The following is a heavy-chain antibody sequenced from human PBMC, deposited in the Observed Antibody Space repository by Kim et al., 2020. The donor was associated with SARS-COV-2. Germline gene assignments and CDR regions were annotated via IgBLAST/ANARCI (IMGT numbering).Heavy chain of an antibody. CDR3: AKHDYGSGSRGQGYYYGMDV. CDR1: GYSFTSYW. D-gene: IGHD3-10*01. J-gene: IGHJ6*02. CDR2: IYPGDSDT. V-gene: IGHV5-51*01. Sequence: GESLKISCKGSGYSFTSYWIGWVRQMPGKGLEWMGIIYPGDSDTRYSTSFQGQVTISADKSISTAYLQWNNLKASDTAMYYCAKHDYGSGSRGQGYYYGMDVWGQGTTVTVSS.